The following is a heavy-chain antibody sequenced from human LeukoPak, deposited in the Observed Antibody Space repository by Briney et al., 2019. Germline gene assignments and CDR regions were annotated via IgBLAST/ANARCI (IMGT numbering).Heavy chain of an antibody. CDR2: ISAYNGGT. CDR3: ARGNGEGDY. V-gene: IGHV1-18*01. Sequence: ASVKVSCKASGYTFTSYGISWVRQAPGQGLEWMGWISAYNGGTNYAQKFQGRVTMTRDMSTSTVYMELSSLRSEDTAVYYCARGNGEGDYWGQGTLVTVSS. D-gene: IGHD4-17*01. J-gene: IGHJ4*02. CDR1: GYTFTSYG.